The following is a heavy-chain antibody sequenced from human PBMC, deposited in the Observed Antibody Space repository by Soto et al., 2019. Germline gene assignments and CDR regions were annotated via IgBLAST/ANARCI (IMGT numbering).Heavy chain of an antibody. J-gene: IGHJ4*02. CDR2: ISYDGSNK. CDR3: AKVSWDATIRFLEWSLDY. D-gene: IGHD3-3*01. CDR1: GFTFSSYG. Sequence: SLRLSCAASGFTFSSYGMHWVRQAPGKGLEWVAVISYDGSNKYYADSVKGRFTISRDNSKNTLYLQMNSLRAEDTAVYYCAKVSWDATIRFLEWSLDYWGQGTLVTVSS. V-gene: IGHV3-30*18.